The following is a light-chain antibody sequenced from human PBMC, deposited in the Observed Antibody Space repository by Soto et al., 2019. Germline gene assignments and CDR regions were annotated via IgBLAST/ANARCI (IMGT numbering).Light chain of an antibody. Sequence: DFQMTQSPSPLSASLGARVTITCRASQSISSWLAWYQQKPGKAPKLLIYKASSLESGVPSRFSGSGSGTEFTLTISSLQPDDFATYYCQQHNSYSKTFGQGAKVDIK. V-gene: IGKV1-5*03. CDR3: QQHNSYSKT. J-gene: IGKJ1*01. CDR1: QSISSW. CDR2: KAS.